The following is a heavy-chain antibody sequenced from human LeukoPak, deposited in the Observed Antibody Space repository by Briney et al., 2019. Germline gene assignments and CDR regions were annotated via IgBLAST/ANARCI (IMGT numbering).Heavy chain of an antibody. CDR3: ARPRGTYGNSDAFDI. CDR2: IYTSGST. CDR1: GASISSGSDF. J-gene: IGHJ3*02. Sequence: SETLSLTCTVSGASISSGSDFWSWIRQPAGKGLEWIGRIYTSGSTNYNPSLKSRVTISTDTSKNQFSLKLSSVTAADTAVYYCARPRGTYGNSDAFDIWGQGTMVTVSS. V-gene: IGHV4-61*02. D-gene: IGHD1-26*01.